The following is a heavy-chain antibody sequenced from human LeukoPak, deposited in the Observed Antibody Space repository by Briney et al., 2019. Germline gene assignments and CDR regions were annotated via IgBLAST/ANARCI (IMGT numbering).Heavy chain of an antibody. V-gene: IGHV3-21*01. CDR3: ASETTAAS. J-gene: IGHJ5*02. CDR1: GFTFSSYS. D-gene: IGHD4-17*01. CDR2: ITSSSSYI. Sequence: GGSLRLSCAASGFTFSSYSVNWVRQAPGKGLEWVSSITSSSSYIYYADSVNGRFTISRDNAKKSLYLQMNNLRAEDTAVYYCASETTAASWGQGTLVTVSS.